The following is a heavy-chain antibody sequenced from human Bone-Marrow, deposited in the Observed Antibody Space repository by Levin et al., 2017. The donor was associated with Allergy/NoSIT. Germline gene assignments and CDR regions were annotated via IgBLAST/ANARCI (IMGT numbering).Heavy chain of an antibody. CDR2: IYSAGGT. V-gene: IGHV3-53*01. CDR3: PGLGGLPH. Sequence: GESLKISCAVSGLTVHNNYMTWVRQAPGKGLEWVSLIYSAGGTYYADSVKGRFTISRDKSKNTVYLQMNSLRQEDTAIYYCPGLGGLPHWGQGALVTVSS. CDR1: GLTVHNNY. J-gene: IGHJ1*01. D-gene: IGHD3-16*01.